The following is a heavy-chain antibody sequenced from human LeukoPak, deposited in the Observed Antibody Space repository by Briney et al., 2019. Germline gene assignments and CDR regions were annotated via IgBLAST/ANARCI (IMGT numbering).Heavy chain of an antibody. CDR1: GYTLTELS. J-gene: IGHJ6*03. CDR3: ARSLMEYYYYYYMDV. D-gene: IGHD3-10*01. Sequence: ASVKVSCKVSGYTLTELSMHWVRQAPGKGLEWMGGFDPEDGETIYAQKFQGRVTITADESTSTAYMELSSLRSEDTAVYYCARSLMEYYYYYYMDVWGKGTTVTVSS. V-gene: IGHV1-24*01. CDR2: FDPEDGET.